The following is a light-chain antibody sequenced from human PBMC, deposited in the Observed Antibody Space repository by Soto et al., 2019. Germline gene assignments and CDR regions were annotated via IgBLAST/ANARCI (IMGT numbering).Light chain of an antibody. V-gene: IGKV1-12*01. J-gene: IGKJ2*01. CDR1: QGISTW. CDR2: AAS. Sequence: DLQMTQSPSSVSAFVGDRVTITCRASQGISTWLAWYPQQPGKAPTLLIYAASRLQSGVPSRFSGSGSWTDFSLTISSLQPEDFATYYCQQANHIPPYTFGQGTKVEIK. CDR3: QQANHIPPYT.